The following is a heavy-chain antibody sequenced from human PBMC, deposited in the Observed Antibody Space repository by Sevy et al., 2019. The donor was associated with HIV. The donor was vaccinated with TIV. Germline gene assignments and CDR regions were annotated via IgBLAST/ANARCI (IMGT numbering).Heavy chain of an antibody. Sequence: ASVKVSCKVSGYTLTELSMHWVRQAPGKGLEWMGGFDPEDGETIYAQKFQGRVTMTEDTSTDPAYMELSSLRSEDTAVYYCATERKEVRYVDWLSAHPDAFDIWGQGTMVTVSS. CDR1: GYTLTELS. V-gene: IGHV1-24*01. CDR3: ATERKEVRYVDWLSAHPDAFDI. CDR2: FDPEDGET. J-gene: IGHJ3*02. D-gene: IGHD3-9*01.